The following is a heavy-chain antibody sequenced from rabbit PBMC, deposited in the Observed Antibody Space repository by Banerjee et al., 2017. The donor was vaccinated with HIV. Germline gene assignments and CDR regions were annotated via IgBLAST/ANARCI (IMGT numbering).Heavy chain of an antibody. CDR1: GFTLNSYY. Sequence: QSLEESGGDLVKPGASLTLTCTASGFTLNSYYICWVRQAPGKGLEWIACIYTASGSTYYASWAKGRFTISKTSSTTVTLQMTSLTAADTATYFCARVIGGSGYAMDLWGPGTLVTVS. J-gene: IGHJ4*01. D-gene: IGHD6-1*01. CDR3: ARVIGGSGYAMDL. CDR2: IYTASGST. V-gene: IGHV1S40*01.